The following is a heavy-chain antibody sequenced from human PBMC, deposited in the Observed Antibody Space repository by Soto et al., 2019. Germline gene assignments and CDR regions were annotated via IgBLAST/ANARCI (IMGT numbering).Heavy chain of an antibody. CDR1: GGTFRNHV. D-gene: IGHD3-10*01. CDR3: ARDLEFRDGNISHLDY. V-gene: IGHV1-69*01. CDR2: IIPIIGTP. Sequence: QVQLVQSGAEVKKPGSSVKVSCKASGGTFRNHVFNWVRQAPGPGIEWMGGIIPIIGTPNYAQKFQGRVTITADASTKTVDLDVSSLRSQDTAVDYCARDLEFRDGNISHLDYWGQGTLVTVSS. J-gene: IGHJ4*02.